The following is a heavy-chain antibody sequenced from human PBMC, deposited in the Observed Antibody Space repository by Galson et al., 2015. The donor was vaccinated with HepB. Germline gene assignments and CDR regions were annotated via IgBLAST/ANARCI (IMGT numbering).Heavy chain of an antibody. Sequence: SLRLSCAASGFTFSSYAMHWVRQAPGKGLEWVAVISYDGSNKYYADSVKGRFTISRDNSKNTLYLQMNSLRAEDTAVYYCAREWIVFDAFDIWGQGTMVTVSS. CDR2: ISYDGSNK. CDR1: GFTFSSYA. D-gene: IGHD3-22*01. V-gene: IGHV3-30*04. J-gene: IGHJ3*02. CDR3: AREWIVFDAFDI.